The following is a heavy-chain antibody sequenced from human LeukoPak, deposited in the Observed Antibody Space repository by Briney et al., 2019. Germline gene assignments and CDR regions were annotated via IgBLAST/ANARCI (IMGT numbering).Heavy chain of an antibody. J-gene: IGHJ4*02. CDR3: ARTYNMVRGVISPIDY. V-gene: IGHV4-34*01. Sequence: SETLSLTCAVYGGSFSGYYWSWIRQPPGKGLEWIGSIYYSGSTYYNPSLKSRVTISVDTSKNQFSLKLSSVTAADTAVYYCARTYNMVRGVISPIDYWGQGTLVTVSS. D-gene: IGHD3-10*01. CDR1: GGSFSGYY. CDR2: IYYSGST.